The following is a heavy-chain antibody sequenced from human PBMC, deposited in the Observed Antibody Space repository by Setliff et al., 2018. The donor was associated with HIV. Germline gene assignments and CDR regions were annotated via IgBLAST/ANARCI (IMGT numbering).Heavy chain of an antibody. J-gene: IGHJ4*02. CDR1: GGTFSSYA. CDR2: IIPIFGTA. CDR3: AKATGSATSPRGSFDY. D-gene: IGHD3-16*01. V-gene: IGHV1-69*13. Sequence: SVMVSCKASGGTFSSYAITWVRQAPGQGLEWMGGIIPIFGTANYAQKFQGRVTITADESTSTAYMELSSLRSEDTAEYYCAKATGSATSPRGSFDYLGRGTLVTVSS.